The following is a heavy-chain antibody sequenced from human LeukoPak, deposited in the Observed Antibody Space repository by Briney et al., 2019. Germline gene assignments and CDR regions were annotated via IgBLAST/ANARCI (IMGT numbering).Heavy chain of an antibody. D-gene: IGHD3-22*01. J-gene: IGHJ3*01. Sequence: PSETLSLTCVVSGGFISSGGYYWGWIRHPPEKGLEWIGSVHHSGITYYNTSLKSRVTISVDKSKNQFSLELTSVTAADPAVYYCARNPPNYYDSSGRMGAFDVWGQGTMVTVSS. CDR2: VHHSGIT. V-gene: IGHV4-39*01. CDR3: ARNPPNYYDSSGRMGAFDV. CDR1: GGFISSGGYY.